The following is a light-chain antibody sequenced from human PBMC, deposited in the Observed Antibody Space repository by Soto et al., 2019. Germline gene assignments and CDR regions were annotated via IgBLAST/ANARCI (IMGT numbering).Light chain of an antibody. CDR1: QSLSSNY. CDR3: QQFGY. CDR2: ATS. Sequence: EIVLTQSPGALSLSPGERAILSCRASQSLSSNYLAWYQQKPGQAPRLLIYATSSRATGIPDRFSASGSGTDCTLTISRLEPEDSALYYCQQFGYFGGGTKVEIK. J-gene: IGKJ4*01. V-gene: IGKV3-20*01.